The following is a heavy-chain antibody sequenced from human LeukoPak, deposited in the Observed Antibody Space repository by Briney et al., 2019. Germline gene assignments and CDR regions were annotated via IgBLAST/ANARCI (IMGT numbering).Heavy chain of an antibody. Sequence: GGSLRLSCAASGFTFSSYWMHWVRQAPGKGLVWVSRINSDGSSTSYADSVKGRFTISRDNAKNTLYLQMNSLRAEDTAVYYCARETFDQGVGLDYWGQGTLVTVSS. J-gene: IGHJ4*02. CDR2: INSDGSST. CDR3: ARETFDQGVGLDY. CDR1: GFTFSSYW. D-gene: IGHD1-26*01. V-gene: IGHV3-74*01.